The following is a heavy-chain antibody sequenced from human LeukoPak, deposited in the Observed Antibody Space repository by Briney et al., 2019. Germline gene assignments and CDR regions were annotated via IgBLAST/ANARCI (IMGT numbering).Heavy chain of an antibody. CDR3: ARRAPGYCITTSCPDTYYYYYYMDV. J-gene: IGHJ6*03. CDR2: IKQDGSET. D-gene: IGHD2-2*01. V-gene: IGHV3-7*01. CDR1: GFTVSSNY. Sequence: GGSLTLSCAASGFTVSSNYMSWVRQAPGKGLEWVANIKQDGSETYYVDSLKGRLTVSRDNAKNSVYLQMNNLRAEDTVVYYCARRAPGYCITTSCPDTYYYYYYMDVWGKGTTVTVSS.